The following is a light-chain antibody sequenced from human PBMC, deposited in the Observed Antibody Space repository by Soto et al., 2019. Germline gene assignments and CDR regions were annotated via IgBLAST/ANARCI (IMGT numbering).Light chain of an antibody. J-gene: IGKJ4*01. V-gene: IGKV3-20*01. CDR1: QDITNRR. Sequence: EFVLTQSPGTLSLSPGQRAALSCRASQDITNRRLAWYQQKPGQAPRLLMYGTSSRATGIPDRFSGSGSGTDFTLTISRLEPEDFAVYYCQQYGGSPLTFGGGTKV. CDR3: QQYGGSPLT. CDR2: GTS.